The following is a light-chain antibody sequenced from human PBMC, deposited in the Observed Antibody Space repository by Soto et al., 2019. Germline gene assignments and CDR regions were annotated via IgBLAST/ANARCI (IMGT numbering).Light chain of an antibody. Sequence: DIQMTQSPSTLSASVGDRVTITCRASQSISSWLAWYQQKPWKAPKLLIYKASSLESGVPSRFSGSGSGTEFTLTISSLQPDDFATYYCQQYNSHSYTFGQGTKLEIK. CDR2: KAS. V-gene: IGKV1-5*03. CDR3: QQYNSHSYT. CDR1: QSISSW. J-gene: IGKJ2*01.